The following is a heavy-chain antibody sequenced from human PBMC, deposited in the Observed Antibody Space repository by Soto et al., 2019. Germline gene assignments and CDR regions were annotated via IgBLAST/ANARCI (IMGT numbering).Heavy chain of an antibody. CDR2: ISSTTNYI. CDR3: ARESEDLTSNFDY. V-gene: IGHV3-21*06. CDR1: GFTFTGYS. Sequence: PVGSLRLSCAASGFTFTGYSMNWVRQAPGKGLEWVSSISSTTNYIYYGDSMKGRFTISRDNAKNSLYLEMNSLRAEDTAVYYCARESEDLTSNFDYWGQGTLVTVSS. J-gene: IGHJ4*02.